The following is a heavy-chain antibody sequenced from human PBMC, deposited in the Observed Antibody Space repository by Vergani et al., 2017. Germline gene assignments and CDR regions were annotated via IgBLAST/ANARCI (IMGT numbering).Heavy chain of an antibody. CDR3: ARGEHCSSTSCYTEGYYYGMDV. J-gene: IGHJ6*02. CDR2: INSDGSST. V-gene: IGHV3-74*01. D-gene: IGHD2-2*02. CDR1: GFTFSSYW. Sequence: EVQLVESGGGLVQPGGSLRLSCAASGFTFSSYWMHWVRQAPGKGLVWVSRINSDGSSTSYADSVKGRFTHSRDNAKNTLYLQMNSLRAEDTAVYYCARGEHCSSTSCYTEGYYYGMDVWGQGTTVTVSS.